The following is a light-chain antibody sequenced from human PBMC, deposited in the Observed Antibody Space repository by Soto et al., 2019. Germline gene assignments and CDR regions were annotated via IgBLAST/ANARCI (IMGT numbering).Light chain of an antibody. V-gene: IGKV3D-11*01. CDR1: QGVSSY. J-gene: IGKJ4*01. Sequence: IVLTQSPATLSLSPGERATLSCRASQGVSSYLAWYQQKPGQAPRLLIYDASNRATGIPARYSGSGPGTDFTLTISSLEPEDFAVYYCQQRWDWPLTFGGGTKVDI. CDR2: DAS. CDR3: QQRWDWPLT.